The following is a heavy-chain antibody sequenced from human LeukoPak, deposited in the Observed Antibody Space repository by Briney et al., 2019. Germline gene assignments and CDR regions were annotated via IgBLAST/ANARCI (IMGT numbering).Heavy chain of an antibody. CDR3: ARGRAMATLGY. J-gene: IGHJ4*02. V-gene: IGHV1-3*03. Sequence: GVSVKVSCKASVYTLTSYATHWVRQAPGQRLEWMGWINAGIGNTKSTQESHGRVPITRDTTPSTVYIALSSVRSEHRVVCYSARGRAMATLGYWGQGTLVTVSS. CDR2: INAGIGNT. CDR1: VYTLTSYA. D-gene: IGHD5-18*01.